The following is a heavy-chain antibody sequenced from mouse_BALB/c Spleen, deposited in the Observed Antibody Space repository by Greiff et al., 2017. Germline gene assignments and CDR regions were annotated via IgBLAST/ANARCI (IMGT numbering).Heavy chain of an antibody. CDR1: GFTFSDYY. Sequence: EVKVVESGGGLVKPGGSLKLSCAASGFTFSDYYMYWVRQTPEKRLEWVATISDGGSYTYYPDSVKGRFTISRDNAKNNLYLQMSSLKSEDTAMYYCARSYGNYLFDYWGQGTTLTVSS. D-gene: IGHD2-1*01. J-gene: IGHJ2*01. V-gene: IGHV5-4*02. CDR2: ISDGGSYT. CDR3: ARSYGNYLFDY.